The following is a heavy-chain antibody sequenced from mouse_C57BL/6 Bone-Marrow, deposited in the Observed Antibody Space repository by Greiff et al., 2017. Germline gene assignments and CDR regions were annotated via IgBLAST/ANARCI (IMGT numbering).Heavy chain of an antibody. Sequence: QVHVKQSGAELARPGASVKLSCKASGYTFTSYGISWVKQRTGQGLEWIGEIYPRSGNTYYNEKFKGKATLTADKSSSTAYMELRSLTSEDSAVYFCARSRWLLPLFAYWGQGTLVTVSA. D-gene: IGHD2-3*01. V-gene: IGHV1-81*01. CDR3: ARSRWLLPLFAY. CDR1: GYTFTSYG. CDR2: IYPRSGNT. J-gene: IGHJ3*01.